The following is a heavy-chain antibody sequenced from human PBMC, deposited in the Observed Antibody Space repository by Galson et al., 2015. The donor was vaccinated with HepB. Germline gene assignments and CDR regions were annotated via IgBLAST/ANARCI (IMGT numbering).Heavy chain of an antibody. CDR3: ASGYDSGWYVPGY. D-gene: IGHD6-19*01. CDR1: GFTFSSYW. CDR2: IDSDGSST. V-gene: IGHV3-74*01. Sequence: SLRLSCAASGFTFSSYWMHWVRQAPGKGLVWVSRIDSDGSSTNYADSVKGRFTISRDNAKNTLYLQMNSLRAEDTAVYYCASGYDSGWYVPGYWGQGSLVTVSS. J-gene: IGHJ4*02.